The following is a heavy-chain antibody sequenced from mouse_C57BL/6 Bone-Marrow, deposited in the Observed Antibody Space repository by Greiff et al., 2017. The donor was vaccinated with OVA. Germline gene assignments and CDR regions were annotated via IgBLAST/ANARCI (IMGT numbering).Heavy chain of an antibody. CDR3: ARDQLTGGAMDY. Sequence: EVQLVESGGGLVQSGRSLRLSCATSGFTFSDFYMEWVRQAPGKGLEWIAASRNKGNDYTTDYSASVKGRFIVSRATSKSILYLQMNALRAEDTAIDDCARDQLTGGAMDYWGQGTSVTVSS. D-gene: IGHD4-1*01. CDR2: SRNKGNDYTT. CDR1: GFTFSDFY. J-gene: IGHJ4*01. V-gene: IGHV7-1*01.